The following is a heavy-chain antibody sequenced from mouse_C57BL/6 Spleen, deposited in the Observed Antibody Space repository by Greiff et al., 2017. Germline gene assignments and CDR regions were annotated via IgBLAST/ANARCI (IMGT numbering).Heavy chain of an antibody. CDR1: GYAFSSYW. Sequence: VQLQQSGAELVKPGASVKISCKASGYAFSSYWMNWVKQRPGKGLEWIGQIYPGDGDTNYNGKFKGKATLTAGKSSSTAYMQLSSLTSEDSAVYFCARRVYDGYYVDYWGQGTTLTVSS. V-gene: IGHV1-80*01. CDR2: IYPGDGDT. D-gene: IGHD2-3*01. J-gene: IGHJ2*01. CDR3: ARRVYDGYYVDY.